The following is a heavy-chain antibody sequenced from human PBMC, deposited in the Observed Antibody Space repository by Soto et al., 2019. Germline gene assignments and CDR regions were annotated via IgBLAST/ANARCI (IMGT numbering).Heavy chain of an antibody. D-gene: IGHD6-19*01. CDR3: AKDGNVYTSGWYAPSLDY. Sequence: QVQLVESGGGVVQPGRSLRLSCAASGFAFGSYGMHWVRQVPGKGLEWVALISYDGSNEYYADSVKGRFTISRDNSQNTLDLQMNSLRADDTAVYYCAKDGNVYTSGWYAPSLDYWGQGTLVTVSS. J-gene: IGHJ4*02. V-gene: IGHV3-30*18. CDR2: ISYDGSNE. CDR1: GFAFGSYG.